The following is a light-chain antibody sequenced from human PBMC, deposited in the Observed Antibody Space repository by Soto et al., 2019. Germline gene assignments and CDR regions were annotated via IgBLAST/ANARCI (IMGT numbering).Light chain of an antibody. Sequence: EIVLAQSPATLSLSPGERATLSCGASQSVSSSLAWYQQKSGQAPRLLIYDASNRATGIPARFSGSGSGTDFTLTISSLEPEDFAVYYCQQRSNWPITFGQGTRLEIK. J-gene: IGKJ5*01. V-gene: IGKV3-11*01. CDR2: DAS. CDR1: QSVSSS. CDR3: QQRSNWPIT.